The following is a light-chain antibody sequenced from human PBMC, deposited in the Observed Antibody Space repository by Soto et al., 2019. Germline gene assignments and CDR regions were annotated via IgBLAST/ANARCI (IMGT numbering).Light chain of an antibody. Sequence: VLTQSPCTLSLSQGERATLSCRASQSVSSSYLAWYQQKPGQAPRLLIYGASSRATGIPDRFSGSGSGTDFTLTISRLEPEDFAVYYCQQYGSSPTFGQGTKVDI. CDR1: QSVSSSY. CDR3: QQYGSSPT. CDR2: GAS. V-gene: IGKV3-20*01. J-gene: IGKJ1*01.